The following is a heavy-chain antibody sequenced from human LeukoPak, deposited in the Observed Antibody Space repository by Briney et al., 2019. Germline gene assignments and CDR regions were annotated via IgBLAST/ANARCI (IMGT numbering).Heavy chain of an antibody. J-gene: IGHJ4*02. Sequence: GDSLKISCKGSGYSFTSYWIGWVRQLPGKGLELMGIIYPGDSDTRYSPSFQGQVTISADKSISTAYLQWSSLKASDTAMYYCARLGSSSWVDYWGQGTLVTVSS. D-gene: IGHD6-13*01. CDR1: GYSFTSYW. CDR2: IYPGDSDT. V-gene: IGHV5-51*01. CDR3: ARLGSSSWVDY.